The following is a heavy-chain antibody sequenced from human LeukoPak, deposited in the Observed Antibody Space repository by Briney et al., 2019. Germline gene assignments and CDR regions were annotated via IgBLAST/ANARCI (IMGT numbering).Heavy chain of an antibody. Sequence: GGSLRLSCAASGFTVSSNYMGWVRQAPGKGLEWVSYISDNSGTLYYADSVRGRFTVSRDNAKNSLSLQMNSLRDEDTAVYYCTRVVSGWPIFDPWGQGTLVTVSS. CDR1: GFTVSSNY. J-gene: IGHJ5*02. D-gene: IGHD6-19*01. CDR3: TRVVSGWPIFDP. V-gene: IGHV3-48*02. CDR2: ISDNSGTL.